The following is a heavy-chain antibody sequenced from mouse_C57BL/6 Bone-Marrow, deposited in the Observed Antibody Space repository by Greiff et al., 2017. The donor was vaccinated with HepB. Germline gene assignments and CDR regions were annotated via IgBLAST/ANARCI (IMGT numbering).Heavy chain of an antibody. J-gene: IGHJ2*01. V-gene: IGHV14-4*01. CDR3: TGETTFFDY. Sequence: LQQSGAELVRPGASVKLSCTASGFNIKDDYMHWVKQRPEQGLEWIGWIDPENGDTEYASKFQGKATITADTSSNTAYLQLSSLTSEDTAVYYCTGETTFFDYWGQGTTLTVSS. D-gene: IGHD2-12*01. CDR2: IDPENGDT. CDR1: GFNIKDDY.